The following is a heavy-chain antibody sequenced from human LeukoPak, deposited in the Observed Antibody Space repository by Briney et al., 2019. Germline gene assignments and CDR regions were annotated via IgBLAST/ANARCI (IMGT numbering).Heavy chain of an antibody. CDR2: VSNNGGYT. D-gene: IGHD6-13*01. Sequence: GGSLRLSCAASGFTFSSSAMSWVRQAPGKGLEWVSAVSNNGGYTYYADSVQGRFTISRDNSKNTLYLQMNSLRAEDTAVYYCARGAYSSSHFDYWGQGTLVTVSS. CDR1: GFTFSSSA. J-gene: IGHJ4*02. V-gene: IGHV3-23*01. CDR3: ARGAYSSSHFDY.